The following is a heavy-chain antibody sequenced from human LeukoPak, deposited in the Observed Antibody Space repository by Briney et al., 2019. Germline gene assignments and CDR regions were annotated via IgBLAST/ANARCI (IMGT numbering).Heavy chain of an antibody. CDR2: INPSGGST. V-gene: IGHV1-46*01. D-gene: IGHD1-26*01. Sequence: ASVKVSCKASGGTFMRHSISWVRQAPGQGLEWVGIINPSGGSTTYGQKFQGGVTMTRDTSTSTVYMELSSLRSEDTAVYYCTRELGGSYNDYWGQGTLVTVSS. CDR3: TRELGGSYNDY. J-gene: IGHJ4*02. CDR1: GGTFMRHS.